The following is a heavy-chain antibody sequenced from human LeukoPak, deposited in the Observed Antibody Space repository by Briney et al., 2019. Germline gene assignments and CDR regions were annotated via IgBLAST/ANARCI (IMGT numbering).Heavy chain of an antibody. V-gene: IGHV4-39*01. D-gene: IGHD3-22*01. CDR3: ARENYYDSSPLDY. Sequence: PSETLSLTCTVSGGSISSSSYYWGWIRQPPGKGLEWIGSIYYSGSTYYNPSLKSRVTISVDTSKNQFSLKLSSVTAADTAVYYCARENYYDSSPLDYWGQGTLVTVSS. CDR2: IYYSGST. J-gene: IGHJ4*02. CDR1: GGSISSSSYY.